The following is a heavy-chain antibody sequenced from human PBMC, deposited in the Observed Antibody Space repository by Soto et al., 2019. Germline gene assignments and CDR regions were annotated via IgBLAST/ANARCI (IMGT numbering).Heavy chain of an antibody. Sequence: ASVKVSSKASGFTFTSSAVQWVRQARGQRLEWIGRIVVGSGNTNYAQKFQERVTITRDMSTSTAYMELSSLRSEDTAVYYCAADGSGGSYDKAYYYGMDVWGQGYTVPASS. CDR1: GFTFTSSA. V-gene: IGHV1-58*01. D-gene: IGHD1-26*01. CDR3: AADGSGGSYDKAYYYGMDV. J-gene: IGHJ6*02. CDR2: IVVGSGNT.